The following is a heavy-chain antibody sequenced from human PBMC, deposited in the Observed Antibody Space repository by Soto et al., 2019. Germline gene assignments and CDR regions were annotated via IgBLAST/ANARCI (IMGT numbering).Heavy chain of an antibody. CDR2: INPNSGGT. D-gene: IGHD3-10*01. CDR3: ARDPWFGESKEVDY. CDR1: GYTFTSYD. Sequence: ASVKVSCKASGYTFTSYDVMWVRQATGQGLEWMGWINPNSGGTNYAQKFQGRVTMTRDTSISTAYMELSRLRSDDTAVYYCARDPWFGESKEVDYWGQGTLVTVSS. V-gene: IGHV1-2*02. J-gene: IGHJ4*02.